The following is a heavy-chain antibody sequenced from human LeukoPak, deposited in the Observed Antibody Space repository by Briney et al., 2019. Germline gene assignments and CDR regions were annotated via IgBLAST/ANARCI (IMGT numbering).Heavy chain of an antibody. Sequence: GGSLRLSCAPSGFTLSSYAMSWVRQAPGNGLEWVSGISGSGGITLYRGSVKGRFTISRDNYKSTLFLQMNSLRAEDTAVYYCAKRDYSDGSTYSPFFDSWGQGTLVTVSS. D-gene: IGHD3-22*01. J-gene: IGHJ4*02. V-gene: IGHV3-23*01. CDR1: GFTLSSYA. CDR2: ISGSGGIT. CDR3: AKRDYSDGSTYSPFFDS.